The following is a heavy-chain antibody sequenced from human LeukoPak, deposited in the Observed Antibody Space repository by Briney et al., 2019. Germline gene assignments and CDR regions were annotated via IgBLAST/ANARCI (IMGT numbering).Heavy chain of an antibody. J-gene: IGHJ4*02. V-gene: IGHV3-53*01. Sequence: GGSLRLSCAASGFSVSNNYMAWVRQAPGKGLEWVSVLYTSGNTDYADSVKGRFSISRDNSKNTLYLQMNSLRAEDTALYYCAKKAVALDYWGQGTLVTVSS. CDR3: AKKAVALDY. D-gene: IGHD6-19*01. CDR2: LYTSGNT. CDR1: GFSVSNNY.